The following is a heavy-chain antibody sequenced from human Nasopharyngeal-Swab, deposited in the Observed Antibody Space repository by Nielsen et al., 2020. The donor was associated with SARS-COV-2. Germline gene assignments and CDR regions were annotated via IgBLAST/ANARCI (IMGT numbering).Heavy chain of an antibody. J-gene: IGHJ5*02. D-gene: IGHD6-6*01. CDR3: AREEYSSSLDT. V-gene: IGHV1-18*01. CDR2: ISAYNGNT. Sequence: WVRQAPGQGLEWMGWISAYNGNTNYAQKLQGRVTMTTDTSTSTAYMELRSPRSDDTAVYYCAREEYSSSLDTWGQGTLVTVSS.